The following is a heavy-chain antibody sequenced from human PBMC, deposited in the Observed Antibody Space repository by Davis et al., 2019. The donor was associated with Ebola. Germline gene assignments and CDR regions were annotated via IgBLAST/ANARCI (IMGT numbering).Heavy chain of an antibody. CDR3: ARRVYSNGWFLDY. V-gene: IGHV4-34*01. CDR1: SWSFSAHY. Sequence: PSETLSLTCAVYSWSFSAHYWSWIRQSPGKGLEWIGEIKYNGGTNYNPSLKSRVTMSLETSKNQSSLILNSVTAADTAGYYCARRVYSNGWFLDYWAQGTPVTVSP. J-gene: IGHJ4*02. D-gene: IGHD4-11*01. CDR2: IKYNGGT.